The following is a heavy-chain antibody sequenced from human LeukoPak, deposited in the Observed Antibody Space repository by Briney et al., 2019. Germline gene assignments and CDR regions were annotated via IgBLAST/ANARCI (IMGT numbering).Heavy chain of an antibody. J-gene: IGHJ3*02. Sequence: GGSLRLSCAASGFTFSSYAMSWVRQAPGKGLGWVSAVSGSGGSTYYADSVKGRFTISRDNSKNTLYLQMNSLRAEDTAVYYCAKDRSSYYNREAFDIWGQGTMVTVSS. CDR2: VSGSGGST. V-gene: IGHV3-23*01. D-gene: IGHD3-10*01. CDR3: AKDRSSYYNREAFDI. CDR1: GFTFSSYA.